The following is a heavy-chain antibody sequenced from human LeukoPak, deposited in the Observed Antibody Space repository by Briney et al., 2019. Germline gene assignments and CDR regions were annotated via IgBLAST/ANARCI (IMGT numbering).Heavy chain of an antibody. Sequence: ASVKVSCKASGGIFISYTISWVRQAPGQGLEWMGRIIPILGIANYAQKFQGRVTITADKSTSTAYMELSSLRSEDTAVYYCARDSDSSLPDYWGQGTLVTVSS. CDR1: GGIFISYT. D-gene: IGHD6-13*01. CDR2: IIPILGIA. CDR3: ARDSDSSLPDY. J-gene: IGHJ4*02. V-gene: IGHV1-69*04.